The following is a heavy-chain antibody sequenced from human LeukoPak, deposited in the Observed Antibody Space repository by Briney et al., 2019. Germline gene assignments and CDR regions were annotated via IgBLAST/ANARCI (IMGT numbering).Heavy chain of an antibody. V-gene: IGHV5-10-1*01. CDR1: GYTFTSYW. CDR3: ATGASKVTTDFANY. J-gene: IGHJ1*01. D-gene: IGHD4-17*01. CDR2: IDPRDSYT. Sequence: PGESLKISCKGTGYTFTSYWISWVRQMPGKGLEWMGRIDPRDSYTKYSPSFEGHVTISVDKSISSAFLQWNSLKASDTAIYYCATGASKVTTDFANYWGQGTQVAVSS.